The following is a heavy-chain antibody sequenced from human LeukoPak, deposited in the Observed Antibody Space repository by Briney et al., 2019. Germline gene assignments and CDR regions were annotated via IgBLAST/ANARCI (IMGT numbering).Heavy chain of an antibody. D-gene: IGHD2-2*02. CDR2: ISGSGGST. J-gene: IGHJ1*01. V-gene: IGHV3-23*01. CDR1: GFTFSSYA. CDR3: AKDGPAYCSSTSCYIRFGYFQH. Sequence: GGSLRLSCAASGFTFSSYAMSWVRQAPGKGLEWVSAISGSGGSTYYADSVKGRFTISRDNSKNTLYLQMNSLRAEDTAVYYCAKDGPAYCSSTSCYIRFGYFQHWGQGTLVTVSS.